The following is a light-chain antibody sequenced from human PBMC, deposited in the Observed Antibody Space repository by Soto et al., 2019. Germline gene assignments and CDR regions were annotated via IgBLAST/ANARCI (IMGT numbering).Light chain of an antibody. Sequence: QSVLTQPASVSGSPGQSITISCTGTSSDVGSYDYVSWYQVHPGKAPKLILFEVSNRPSGVSYRFSGSKSGNTASLTISGLQAEDEADYFCCSYAGSSTYVFGTGTKLTVL. CDR1: SSDVGSYDY. V-gene: IGLV2-14*01. CDR3: CSYAGSSTYV. J-gene: IGLJ1*01. CDR2: EVS.